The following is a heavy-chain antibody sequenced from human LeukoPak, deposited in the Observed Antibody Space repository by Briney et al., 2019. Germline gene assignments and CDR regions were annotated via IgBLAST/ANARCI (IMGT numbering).Heavy chain of an antibody. J-gene: IGHJ3*02. CDR2: IYPGDSDT. D-gene: IGHD3-16*02. CDR3: ARHLPTWGSYRFYAFDM. Sequence: HGESLKISCKVSGYSFTNYWIGWVRQMPGKGLEWMGIIYPGDSDTRYSPSFQGQVTISADKSNNTAYLQWNSLKTSDIAMYYCARHLPTWGSYRFYAFDMWGQGTMVTVSS. CDR1: GYSFTNYW. V-gene: IGHV5-51*01.